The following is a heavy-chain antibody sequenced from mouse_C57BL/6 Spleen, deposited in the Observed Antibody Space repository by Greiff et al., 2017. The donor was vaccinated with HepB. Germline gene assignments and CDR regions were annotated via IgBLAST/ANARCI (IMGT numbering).Heavy chain of an antibody. D-gene: IGHD2-10*02. CDR2: IYPGDGDT. CDR1: GYAFSSSW. Sequence: QVQLQQSGPELVKPGASVKISCKASGYAFSSSWMNWVKQRPGKGLEWIGRIYPGDGDTNYNGKFKGKATLTADKSSSTAYMQLSSLTSEDSVVYFCARRYGNYWYFDVWGTGTTVTVSS. V-gene: IGHV1-82*01. J-gene: IGHJ1*03. CDR3: ARRYGNYWYFDV.